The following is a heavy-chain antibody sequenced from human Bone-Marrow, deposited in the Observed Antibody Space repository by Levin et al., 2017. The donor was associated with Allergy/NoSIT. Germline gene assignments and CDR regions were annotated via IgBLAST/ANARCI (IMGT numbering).Heavy chain of an antibody. CDR2: ISGSGATI. CDR1: GFTFTDYY. Sequence: GGSLRLSCAASGFTFTDYYMTWIRQAPGKGLEWVSYISGSGATIYYADSVKGRFTISRDNAKTSVFLQMNSLRAEDTAVYYCARGGTSAYSSSSTWGRGTLVTVSS. CDR3: ARGGTSAYSSSST. V-gene: IGHV3-11*01. J-gene: IGHJ4*02. D-gene: IGHD6-6*01.